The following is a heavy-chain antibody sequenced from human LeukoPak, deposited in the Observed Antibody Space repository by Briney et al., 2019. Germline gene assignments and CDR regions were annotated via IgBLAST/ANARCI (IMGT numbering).Heavy chain of an antibody. V-gene: IGHV4-38-2*02. D-gene: IGHD3-22*01. CDR3: ARLNYDSSGYPYDY. CDR2: ISTSGST. CDR1: DYSISSGYY. J-gene: IGHJ4*02. Sequence: PSETLSLTCTVSDYSISSGYYWGWIRQPPGKGLEWIGRISTSGSTNYNPSLKSRVTISLDTSKNQFSLKLSSVTAADTAVYYCARLNYDSSGYPYDYWGQGTLVTVSS.